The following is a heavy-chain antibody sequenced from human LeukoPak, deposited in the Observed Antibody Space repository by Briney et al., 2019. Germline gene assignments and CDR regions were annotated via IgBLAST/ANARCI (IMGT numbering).Heavy chain of an antibody. CDR3: AKDPSARGSGSYYIL. CDR2: ISGSGGST. Sequence: SGGSLRLSCAASGFTFSSYSMNWVRQAPGKGLEWVSAISGSGGSTYYADSVKGRFTISRDNSKNTLYLQMNSLRAEDTAVYYCAKDPSARGSGSYYILWGQGTLVTVSS. J-gene: IGHJ4*02. CDR1: GFTFSSYS. D-gene: IGHD3-10*01. V-gene: IGHV3-23*01.